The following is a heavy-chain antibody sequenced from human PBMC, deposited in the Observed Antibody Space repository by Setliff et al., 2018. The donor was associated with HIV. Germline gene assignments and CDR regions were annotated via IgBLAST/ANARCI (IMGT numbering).Heavy chain of an antibody. V-gene: IGHV4-59*12. Sequence: KPSETLSLTCTVSGGSITGYYWSWIRQPPGKGLEWIGWIYYSGNTRYNPSLKSRVTISVDTSKNQFSLRLNSVTAADTAVYFCARGGAVSADFDSWGQGTLVTVSS. J-gene: IGHJ4*02. CDR2: IYYSGNT. CDR3: ARGGAVSADFDS. CDR1: GGSITGYY. D-gene: IGHD3-16*01.